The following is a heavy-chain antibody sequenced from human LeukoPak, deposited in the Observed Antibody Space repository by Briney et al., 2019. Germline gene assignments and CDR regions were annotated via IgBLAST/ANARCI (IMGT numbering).Heavy chain of an antibody. V-gene: IGHV1-46*01. D-gene: IGHD1-26*01. J-gene: IGHJ4*02. Sequence: ASVKVSCKASGYTFTGYYMHWVRQAPGQGLEWMGWINPSGGSTSYAQKFQGRVTMTRDMSTSTVYMEVSSLRSEDTAVYYCARDYRKSGSYRFDYWGQGTLVTVSS. CDR3: ARDYRKSGSYRFDY. CDR2: INPSGGST. CDR1: GYTFTGYY.